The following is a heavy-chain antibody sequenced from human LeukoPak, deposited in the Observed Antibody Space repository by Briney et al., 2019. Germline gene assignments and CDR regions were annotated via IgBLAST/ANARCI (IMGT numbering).Heavy chain of an antibody. V-gene: IGHV4-4*09. CDR1: GGSNNSYY. CDR2: THPSGNT. J-gene: IGHJ5*02. Sequence: PSETLSLSCTVSGGSNNSYYWSWIRQPPGKGLEWIGYTHPSGNTNYSPSLKSRVHISIDTSRNQFSLKLSSVTAEDTAVYYCARKAPKKGWFDPWGQGTLVTVSS. CDR3: ARKAPKKGWFDP.